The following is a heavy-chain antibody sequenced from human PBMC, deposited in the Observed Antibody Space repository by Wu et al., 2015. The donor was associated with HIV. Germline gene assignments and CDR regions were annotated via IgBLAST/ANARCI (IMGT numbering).Heavy chain of an antibody. CDR3: ARGSRYCMTMHRTVHDV. J-gene: IGHJ6*04. CDR2: MNPNSGNT. CDR1: KYIFTNYD. D-gene: IGHD2-15*01. Sequence: QVQLVQSGTEVKKPGASVKVSCKASKYIFTNYDVNWVRQATGQGLEWMGWMNPNSGNTGYGQKFQGRVTFTRNTSISTAYMELNGLTSDDTAVYYCARGSRYCMTMHRTVHDVWGKGTTVTVSS. V-gene: IGHV1-8*02.